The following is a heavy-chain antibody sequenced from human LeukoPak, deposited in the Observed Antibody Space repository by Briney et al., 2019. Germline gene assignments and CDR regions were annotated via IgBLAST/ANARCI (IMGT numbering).Heavy chain of an antibody. CDR3: ARDNSVRDEAWWFNP. Sequence: ASVKVSCKAFGYTFTSNYMHWVRQAPGQGPEWMGVISPSGGPTTYAQKFQGRVTLTRDMSTSTDHLELSSLRSEDTAVYYCARDNSVRDEAWWFNPWGQGTLVTVSS. CDR1: GYTFTSNY. V-gene: IGHV1-46*01. D-gene: IGHD5-24*01. CDR2: ISPSGGPT. J-gene: IGHJ5*02.